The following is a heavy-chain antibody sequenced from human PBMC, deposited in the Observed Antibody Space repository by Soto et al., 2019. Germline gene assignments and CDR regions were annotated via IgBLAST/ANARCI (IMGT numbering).Heavy chain of an antibody. V-gene: IGHV4-59*01. CDR3: ARVGITMVRGVRYYFDY. D-gene: IGHD3-10*01. J-gene: IGHJ4*02. Sequence: SETLSLTCTVSGGSISSYYWSWIRQPPGKGLEWIGYIYYSGSTNYNPSLKSRVTISVDTSKNQFSLKLSSVTAADTAVYYCARVGITMVRGVRYYFDYRGQGTLVTVSS. CDR2: IYYSGST. CDR1: GGSISSYY.